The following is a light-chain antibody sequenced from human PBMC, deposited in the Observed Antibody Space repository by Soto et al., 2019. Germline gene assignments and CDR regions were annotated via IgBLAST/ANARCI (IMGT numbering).Light chain of an antibody. J-gene: IGKJ1*01. V-gene: IGKV2-28*01. CDR3: MQALQTPA. Sequence: DIVMTQSPLSLPVTPGEPPSISCRSSQSLLHSSGYNYLEWYLQTPGQSPQLLIYLGSNRASGVPDRFSGSGSGTDFTLKISRVEAEDVGVYYCMQALQTPAFGQGTKVEIK. CDR1: QSLLHSSGYNY. CDR2: LGS.